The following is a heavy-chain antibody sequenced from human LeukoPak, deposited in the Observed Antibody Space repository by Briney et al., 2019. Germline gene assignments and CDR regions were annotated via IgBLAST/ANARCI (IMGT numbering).Heavy chain of an antibody. J-gene: IGHJ4*02. D-gene: IGHD1-26*01. CDR2: ISAYNGNT. CDR1: GGTFSSYA. CDR3: ARGRGATKGQPFDY. Sequence: ASVKVSCKASGGTFSSYAISWVRQAPGQGLEWMGWISAYNGNTNYAQKLQGRVTMTTDTSTSTAYMELRSLRSDDTAVYYCARGRGATKGQPFDYWGQGTLVTVSS. V-gene: IGHV1-18*01.